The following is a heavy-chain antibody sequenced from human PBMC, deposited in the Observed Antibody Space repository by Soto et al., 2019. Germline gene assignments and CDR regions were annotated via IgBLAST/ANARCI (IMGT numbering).Heavy chain of an antibody. J-gene: IGHJ3*02. CDR2: ISSSGSTI. V-gene: IGHV3-11*01. CDR3: ARGGHDIVVVPAAPAAFDI. CDR1: GFTFSDYY. D-gene: IGHD2-2*01. Sequence: PGGSLRLSCAASGFTFSDYYMSWIRQAPEKGLEWVSYISSSGSTIYYADSVKGRFTISRDNAKNSLYLQMNSLRAEDTAVYYCARGGHDIVVVPAAPAAFDIWGQGTMVTVSS.